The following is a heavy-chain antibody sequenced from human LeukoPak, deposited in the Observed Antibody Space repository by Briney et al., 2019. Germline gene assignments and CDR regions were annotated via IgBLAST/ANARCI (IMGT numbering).Heavy chain of an antibody. CDR3: ARDRHYDSSGSSLFDY. V-gene: IGHV3-21*01. Sequence: GGSLRLSCAASGFTFSSYSMNWVRQAPGKGLEWVSSISSSSSYIYYADSVKGRFTISRDNAKNSLYLQMNSLRAEDTAVYYCARDRHYDSSGSSLFDYWGQGTLVTVSS. CDR1: GFTFSSYS. CDR2: ISSSSSYI. D-gene: IGHD3-22*01. J-gene: IGHJ4*02.